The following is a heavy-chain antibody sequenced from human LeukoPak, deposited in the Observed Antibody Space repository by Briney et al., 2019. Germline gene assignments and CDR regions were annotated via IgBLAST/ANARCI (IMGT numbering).Heavy chain of an antibody. J-gene: IGHJ4*02. CDR3: ARDVNTAMVWSFDY. CDR2: IIPIFGTA. CDR1: GGTFSSYT. V-gene: IGHV1-69*13. Sequence: SVKVSCKASGGTFSSYTFNWVRQAPGQGLEWMGGIIPIFGTANYAQKFQGRVTITADESTSTAYMELSSLRSEDTAVYYCARDVNTAMVWSFDYWGQGTLVTVSS. D-gene: IGHD5-18*01.